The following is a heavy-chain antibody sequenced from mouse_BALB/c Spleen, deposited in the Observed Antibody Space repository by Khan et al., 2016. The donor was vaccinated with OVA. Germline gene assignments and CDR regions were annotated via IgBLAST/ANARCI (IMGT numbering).Heavy chain of an antibody. CDR1: GYTFTDYV. V-gene: IGHV1-81*01. D-gene: IGHD1-1*01. J-gene: IGHJ3*01. CDR2: IYPGSGTT. CDR3: ARSYDGAWVAY. Sequence: QVQLQQSGPELVKPGASVKMSCKISGYTFTDYVITWVKQRTGQGLEWIGEIYPGSGTTYYNEKFKGKAPLTTDKSSNTVNMQLSSRTSEDSSVYFCARSYDGAWVAYWGQGTLVTVSA.